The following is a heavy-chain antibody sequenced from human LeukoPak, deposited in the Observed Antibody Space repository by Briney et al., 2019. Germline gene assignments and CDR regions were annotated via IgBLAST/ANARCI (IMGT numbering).Heavy chain of an antibody. CDR3: ARDRGNSAYGAWFDS. D-gene: IGHD5-12*01. CDR2: ISSGSTTM. Sequence: PGGSLRLSCAASGFTFSSHDMNWVRRGPGKGLEWLSYISSGSTTMDYADSVKGRFTISRDNAKNSLFLQMNSLRAEDTGTYYCARDRGNSAYGAWFDSWGQGTLVTVSS. J-gene: IGHJ5*01. CDR1: GFTFSSHD. V-gene: IGHV3-48*03.